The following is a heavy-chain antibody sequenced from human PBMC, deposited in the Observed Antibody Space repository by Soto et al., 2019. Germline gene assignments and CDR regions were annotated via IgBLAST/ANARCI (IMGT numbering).Heavy chain of an antibody. CDR2: ISSSGSTI. J-gene: IGHJ4*02. CDR1: GFTFSDYY. CDR3: ARLDVGYSYGLSGLYYFDY. D-gene: IGHD5-18*01. Sequence: VGSLRLSCAASGFTFSDYYMSWIRQAPGKGLEWVSYISSSGSTIYYADSVKGRFTISRDNAKNSLYLQWSSLKASDTAMYYCARLDVGYSYGLSGLYYFDYWGQGTLVTVS. V-gene: IGHV3-11*01.